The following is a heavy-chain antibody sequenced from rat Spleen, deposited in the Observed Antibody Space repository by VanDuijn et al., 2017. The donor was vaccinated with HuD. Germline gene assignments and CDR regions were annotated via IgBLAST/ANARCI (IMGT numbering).Heavy chain of an antibody. J-gene: IGHJ2*01. CDR3: ASETGPY. V-gene: IGHV6-6*01. CDR1: GFTFSTAW. Sequence: EVQLVESGGGLVQPGRSLKLSCAASGFTFSTAWMYWYRQFPEKRLEWVARIKAKSNNYATDYTESVKGRFTISRDDSKSSIYLHMNNLKEEDTASYYCASETGPYWGQGVMVTVSS. CDR2: IKAKSNNYAT. D-gene: IGHD5-1*01.